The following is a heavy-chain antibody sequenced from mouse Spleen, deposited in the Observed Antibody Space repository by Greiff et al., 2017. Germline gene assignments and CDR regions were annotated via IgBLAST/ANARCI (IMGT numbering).Heavy chain of an antibody. CDR3: ARPYDYDGGYFDY. J-gene: IGHJ2*01. D-gene: IGHD2-4*01. CDR1: GFTFSSYT. CDR2: ISGGGGNT. V-gene: IGHV5-9*01. Sequence: EVKVVESGGGLVKPGGSLKLSCAASGFTFSSYTMSWVRQTPEKRLEWVATISGGGGNTYYPDSVKGRFTISRDNAKNTLYLQMSSLRSEDTALYYCARPYDYDGGYFDYWGQGTTLTVSS.